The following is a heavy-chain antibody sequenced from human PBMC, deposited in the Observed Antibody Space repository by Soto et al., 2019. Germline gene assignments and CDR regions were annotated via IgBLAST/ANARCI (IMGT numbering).Heavy chain of an antibody. J-gene: IGHJ6*02. D-gene: IGHD2-2*01. CDR2: INHSGST. V-gene: IGHV4-34*01. Sequence: SETLSLTCAVYGGCFSGYYWSWIRQPPGKGLEWIGEINHSGSTNYNPSLKSRVTISVDTSKNQFSLKLSSVTAADTAVYYCASSSMAARYCSSTSCSLGLSHYYYGMDVWGQGTTVTVSS. CDR1: GGCFSGYY. CDR3: ASSSMAARYCSSTSCSLGLSHYYYGMDV.